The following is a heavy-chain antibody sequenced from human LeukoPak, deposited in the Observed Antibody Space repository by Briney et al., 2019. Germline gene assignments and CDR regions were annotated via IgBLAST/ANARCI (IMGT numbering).Heavy chain of an antibody. D-gene: IGHD2-2*01. Sequence: PSETLSLTCTVSGGPISSSSHYWVSIRLPPGMGLEWIGSMNYSGNTYYKSSLKSRPTKSIDTSKSQFSLNLSSVTAADTAVYYCARLDTRAANAFDIWGQGTKVTVSS. CDR3: ARLDTRAANAFDI. CDR1: GGPISSSSHY. V-gene: IGHV4-39*01. CDR2: MNYSGNT. J-gene: IGHJ3*02.